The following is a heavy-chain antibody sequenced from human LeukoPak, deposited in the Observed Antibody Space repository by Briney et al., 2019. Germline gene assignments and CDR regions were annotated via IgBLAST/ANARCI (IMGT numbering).Heavy chain of an antibody. D-gene: IGHD3-9*01. V-gene: IGHV3-7*03. CDR2: INHDGSKK. Sequence: PGGSLRLSCAASGFTLSRKYWMTWVRQAPGKGLEGVANINHDGSKKYYGDSGKGRFTISTDDAKNSLYLQMDSLRAEDTAIYYCVRGRYFDWLFDYWGQGTLVSVSS. J-gene: IGHJ4*02. CDR3: VRGRYFDWLFDY. CDR1: GFTLSRKYW.